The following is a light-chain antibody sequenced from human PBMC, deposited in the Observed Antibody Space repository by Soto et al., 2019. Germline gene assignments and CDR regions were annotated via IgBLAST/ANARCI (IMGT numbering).Light chain of an antibody. CDR1: QDISSY. Sequence: DIQLTQSPSFLSASVGDRVTISCRASQDISSYLAWYQQKPGRAPKLLIHAASTLQSGVPSRFSGSGSGTEFTLTISSLQPEDFATYYCQELNSYPYTFGQGTKLEIK. J-gene: IGKJ2*01. CDR3: QELNSYPYT. CDR2: AAS. V-gene: IGKV1-9*01.